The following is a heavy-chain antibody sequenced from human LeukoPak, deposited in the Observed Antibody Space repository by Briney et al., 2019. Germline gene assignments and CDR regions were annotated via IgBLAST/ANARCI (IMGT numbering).Heavy chain of an antibody. V-gene: IGHV5-51*01. Sequence: GESLKISCKGSGYSLTSNWIAWVRQMPGKGLEWMGIIFPGDSDTRYSPSFQGQVTISADKSISTAYLQWSSLKASDSAMYYCARNFEYCGGDCYDYWGQGTLVTVSS. D-gene: IGHD2-21*02. CDR1: GYSLTSNW. J-gene: IGHJ4*02. CDR3: ARNFEYCGGDCYDY. CDR2: IFPGDSDT.